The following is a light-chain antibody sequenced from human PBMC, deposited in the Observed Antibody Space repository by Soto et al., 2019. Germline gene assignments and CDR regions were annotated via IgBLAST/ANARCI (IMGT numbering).Light chain of an antibody. V-gene: IGKV1-39*01. J-gene: IGKJ5*01. CDR3: QQSFSTPIT. Sequence: DIQMTQSPSSLSASVGDRGTITCRASQRITIYLNWYQHKPGKAPRLLIYTATSLQSGVPSRFSGSGSGTDFTLTISSLQPEDFATYYCQQSFSTPITSGQGTRLEIK. CDR2: TAT. CDR1: QRITIY.